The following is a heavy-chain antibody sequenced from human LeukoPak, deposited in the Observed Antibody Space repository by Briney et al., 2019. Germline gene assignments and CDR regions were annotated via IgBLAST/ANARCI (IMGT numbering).Heavy chain of an antibody. CDR1: GGSISSYY. CDR2: IYYSGST. V-gene: IGHV4-59*01. Sequence: SETLSLTCTVSGGSISSYYWSWIRQPPGKGLEWVGYIYYSGSTNYNPSLKRRVTISVDTSKNQFSLKLSSVTAADTAVYYCARHVRGVTEYYGMDVWGKGTTVTVSS. J-gene: IGHJ6*04. CDR3: ARHVRGVTEYYGMDV. D-gene: IGHD3-10*01.